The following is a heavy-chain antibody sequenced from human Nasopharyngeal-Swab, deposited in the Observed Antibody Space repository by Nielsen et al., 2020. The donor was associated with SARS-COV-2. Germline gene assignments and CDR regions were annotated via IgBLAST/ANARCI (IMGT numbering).Heavy chain of an antibody. J-gene: IGHJ4*02. CDR2: IKSKTDGGTT. CDR1: GFTFSNAW. D-gene: IGHD1-7*01. CDR3: TTDHSLELTA. V-gene: IGHV3-15*07. Sequence: GESLKISCAVSGFTFSNAWMNWVRQAPGKGLEWVGRIKSKTDGGTTDYAAPVKGRFTISRDDSKNTLYLQMNSLKTEDTAVYYCTTDHSLELTAWGQGTLVTVSS.